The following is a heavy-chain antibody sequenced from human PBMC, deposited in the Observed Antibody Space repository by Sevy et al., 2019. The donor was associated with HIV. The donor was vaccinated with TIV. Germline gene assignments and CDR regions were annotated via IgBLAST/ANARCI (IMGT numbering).Heavy chain of an antibody. CDR1: GFTFGDYA. CDR2: IRSKAYGGTT. V-gene: IGHV3-49*03. J-gene: IGHJ4*02. Sequence: GGSLRLSCTASGFTFGDYAMSWFRQAPGKGLEWVGFIRSKAYGGTTEYAASVKGRFTISRDDSKSMAYLQMNSLKTEDTAVYYCTRAPGYCSSTSCYPLQYYFDYWGQGTLVTVSS. D-gene: IGHD2-2*01. CDR3: TRAPGYCSSTSCYPLQYYFDY.